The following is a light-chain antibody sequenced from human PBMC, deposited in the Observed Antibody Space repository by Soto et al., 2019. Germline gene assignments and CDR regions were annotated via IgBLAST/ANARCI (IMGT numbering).Light chain of an antibody. V-gene: IGKV1-33*01. J-gene: IGKJ2*01. CDR3: RLYDNHPPYT. Sequence: DIQMTQSPSSLSASVGDRVTITCQASQDISNYLNWYQQKPGKAPKLLIYDASNLETGVPSRFSGSESGTDFTFTISRLQPEDIATYYCRLYDNHPPYTVGQGTKLEIK. CDR2: DAS. CDR1: QDISNY.